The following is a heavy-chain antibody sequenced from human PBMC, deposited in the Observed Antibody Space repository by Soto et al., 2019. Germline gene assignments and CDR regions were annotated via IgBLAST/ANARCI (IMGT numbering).Heavy chain of an antibody. D-gene: IGHD6-13*01. J-gene: IGHJ3*02. Sequence: ASVKVSCKASGYTFTGYYMHWVRQAPGQGLEWMGWINPNSGGTNYAQKFQGRVTMTRDTSISTAYMELSRLRSDDTAVYYCAITNHGYIDAFDIWAQATMVTVSS. CDR2: INPNSGGT. V-gene: IGHV1-2*02. CDR3: AITNHGYIDAFDI. CDR1: GYTFTGYY.